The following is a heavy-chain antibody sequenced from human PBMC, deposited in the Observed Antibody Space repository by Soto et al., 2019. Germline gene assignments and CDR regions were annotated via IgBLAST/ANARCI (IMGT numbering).Heavy chain of an antibody. J-gene: IGHJ4*02. Sequence: EVQLVESGGGLVQPGGSLRLSCAASEFTVSSNYMSWVRQAPGKGLECVSVIYSGGSTYYADSVKGRFTISRDNSKNTLYFQMNSLRPEDTAVYYCARIRITMVRGVDYYFDYWGQGTLVTVSS. CDR1: EFTVSSNY. CDR3: ARIRITMVRGVDYYFDY. CDR2: IYSGGST. V-gene: IGHV3-66*01. D-gene: IGHD3-10*01.